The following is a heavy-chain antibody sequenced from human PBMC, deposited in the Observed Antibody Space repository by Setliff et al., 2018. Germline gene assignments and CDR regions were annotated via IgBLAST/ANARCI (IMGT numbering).Heavy chain of an antibody. Sequence: GGSLRLSCAASGFTFSNAWMTWVRQAPGKGLEWVANIQEDGSVKYYVDSVKGRFTISRDNAKNSLYLQLSSLRAEDTAVYYCATDAFSKGDYWGQGTLVTVSS. CDR1: GFTFSNAW. CDR3: ATDAFSKGDY. CDR2: IQEDGSVK. J-gene: IGHJ4*02. V-gene: IGHV3-7*01. D-gene: IGHD4-4*01.